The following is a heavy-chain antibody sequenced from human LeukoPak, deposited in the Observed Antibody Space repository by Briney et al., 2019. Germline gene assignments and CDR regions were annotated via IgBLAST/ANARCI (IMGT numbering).Heavy chain of an antibody. CDR3: ARGTILVLENYYYYGMDV. CDR1: GGTFSSYA. V-gene: IGHV1-69*13. J-gene: IGHJ6*02. D-gene: IGHD5-24*01. CDR2: IIPIFGTA. Sequence: GASVKVSCKASGGTFSSYAISWVRQAPGQGLEWMGGIIPIFGTANYAQKFQGRVTITADESTSIAYMELSSLRSEDTAVYYCARGTILVLENYYYYGMDVWGQGTTVTVSS.